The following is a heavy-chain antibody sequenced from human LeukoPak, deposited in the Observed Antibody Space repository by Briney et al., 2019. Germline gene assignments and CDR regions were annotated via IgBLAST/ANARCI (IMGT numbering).Heavy chain of an antibody. V-gene: IGHV3-48*03. CDR1: GFSFSSYG. CDR2: ISSSGSTI. CDR3: AELGITMIGGV. J-gene: IGHJ6*04. Sequence: GGSLRLSCVASGFSFSSYGMHWVRQAPGKGLEWVSYISSSGSTIYYADSVKGRFTISRDNAKNSLYLQMNSLRAEDTAVYYCAELGITMIGGVWGKGTTVTISS. D-gene: IGHD3-10*02.